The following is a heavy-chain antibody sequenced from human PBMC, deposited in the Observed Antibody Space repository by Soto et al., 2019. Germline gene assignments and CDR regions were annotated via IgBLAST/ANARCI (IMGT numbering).Heavy chain of an antibody. J-gene: IGHJ5*02. D-gene: IGHD1-1*01. CDR2: VSGGSGVT. V-gene: IGHV3-23*01. CDR3: TRWNGDGDL. Sequence: EMQLLESGGGLVQPGGSLRLSCVVSGFSFSTYGVTWFRQAPGKGLEWVCGVSGGSGVTHYTDSVKGRFTISGDDSKNTVYLQMHSLRGEDTAVYYCTRWNGDGDLWGQGTLVTVSS. CDR1: GFSFSTYG.